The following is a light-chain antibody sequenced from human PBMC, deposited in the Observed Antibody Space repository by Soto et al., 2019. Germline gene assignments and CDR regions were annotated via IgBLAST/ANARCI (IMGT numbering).Light chain of an antibody. CDR2: DAS. CDR3: QQRINWPVT. Sequence: EIVLTQSPATLSLSPGEGATLSCRASQSVSSYLAWYQQKPGQAPRLLIYDASHRATDIPARFSGSGSGTDVTLTISSLEPEDFAVYYCQQRINWPVTFGQGTRVEIK. V-gene: IGKV3-11*01. CDR1: QSVSSY. J-gene: IGKJ1*01.